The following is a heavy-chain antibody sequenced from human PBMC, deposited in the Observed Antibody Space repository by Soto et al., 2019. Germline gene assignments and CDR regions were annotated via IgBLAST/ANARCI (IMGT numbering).Heavy chain of an antibody. CDR3: ARWAPGSHHFDY. CDR2: IYYSGST. J-gene: IGHJ4*02. V-gene: IGHV4-59*01. Sequence: PSETLSLTCTVSGGSISSYYWSWIRQPPGKELEWIGYIYYSGSTNYNPSLKSRVIISVDTSKNQFSLSLTSVTAADTAVYYCARWAPGSHHFDYWGQGTLVTVSS. CDR1: GGSISSYY. D-gene: IGHD3-10*01.